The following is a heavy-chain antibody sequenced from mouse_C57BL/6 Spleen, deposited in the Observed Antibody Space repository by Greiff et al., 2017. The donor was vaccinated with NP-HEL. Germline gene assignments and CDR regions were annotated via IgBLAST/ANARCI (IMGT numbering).Heavy chain of an antibody. D-gene: IGHD1-3*01. J-gene: IGHJ3*01. CDR2: IHPNSGST. Sequence: LVESGAELVKPGASVKLSCKASGYTFTSYWMHWVKQRPGQGLEWIGMIHPNSGSTNYNEKFKSKATLTVDKSSSTAYMQLSSLTSEDSAVYYCASRSSFAYWGQGTLVTVSA. CDR3: ASRSSFAY. CDR1: GYTFTSYW. V-gene: IGHV1-64*01.